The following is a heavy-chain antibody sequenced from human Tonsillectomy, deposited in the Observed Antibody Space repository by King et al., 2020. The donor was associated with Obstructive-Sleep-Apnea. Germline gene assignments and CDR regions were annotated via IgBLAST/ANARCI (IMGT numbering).Heavy chain of an antibody. V-gene: IGHV1-18*04. CDR2: ISTYNGNT. D-gene: IGHD1-7*01. CDR3: ATIRDDGTTGFDY. Sequence: QLVQSGAEVKKPGASVKVSCKASGYTFISYDISWVRQAPGQGLEWMGWISTYNGNTNYAQKLQGRVTMTTDTSTSTAYMELRSLRSDDTAVYSYATIRDDGTTGFDYWGQGTLVTVSS. CDR1: GYTFISYD. J-gene: IGHJ4*02.